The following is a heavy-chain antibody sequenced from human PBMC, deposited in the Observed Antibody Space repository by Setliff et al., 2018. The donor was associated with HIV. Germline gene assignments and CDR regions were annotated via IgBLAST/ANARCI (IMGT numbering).Heavy chain of an antibody. CDR1: GGSFSDYL. Sequence: SETLSLTCAVSGGSFSDYLWSWIRQSPGKGLEWIGEIDHSGGTKYNPSLTSRVTISVDTSKKQFSLDLSAVTAADPAMYYCVRGPGGYTHGYYRVDLWGQGTLVTVSS. CDR2: IDHSGGT. D-gene: IGHD5-18*01. V-gene: IGHV4-34*01. J-gene: IGHJ5*02. CDR3: VRGPGGYTHGYYRVDL.